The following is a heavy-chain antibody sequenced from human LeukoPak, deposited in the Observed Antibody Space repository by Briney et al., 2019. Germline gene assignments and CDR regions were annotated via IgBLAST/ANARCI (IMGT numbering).Heavy chain of an antibody. CDR2: INQGESAK. D-gene: IGHD2-21*01. CDR1: GFSFSRYW. J-gene: IGHJ4*02. CDR3: AKFHIVVVNGYFDY. V-gene: IGHV3-7*03. Sequence: GGSLRLSCAASGFSFSRYWMSWVRQAPGKGLEWVASINQGESAKFYVDSVKGRFTISRDYSKNTLYLQMNSLRAEDTAVYYCAKFHIVVVNGYFDYWGQGTLVTVSS.